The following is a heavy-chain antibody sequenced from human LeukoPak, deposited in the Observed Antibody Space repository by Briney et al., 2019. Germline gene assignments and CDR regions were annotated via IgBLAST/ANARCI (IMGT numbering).Heavy chain of an antibody. Sequence: ASVKVSCKASGYTFTGYYMHWVRQAPGQGLEWMGWINPNSGGTNYAQKFQGRVTMTRDTSISTAYMELSRLRSDDTAVYYCARAANYDFWSGYYTGPADYWGRGTLVTVSS. D-gene: IGHD3-3*01. V-gene: IGHV1-2*02. CDR1: GYTFTGYY. CDR3: ARAANYDFWSGYYTGPADY. J-gene: IGHJ4*02. CDR2: INPNSGGT.